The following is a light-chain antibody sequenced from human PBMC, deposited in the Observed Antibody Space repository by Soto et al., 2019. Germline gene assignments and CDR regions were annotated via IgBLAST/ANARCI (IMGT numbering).Light chain of an antibody. Sequence: DIQMTQSPSTLSASVGDRVTITCRASQSIGRWLAWYQQKPGKAPQALIYDASSLKSGVPSRFSGNGSGTEFTLTISSLQPDDFATYYCQQYNTYSTFGQGTRLDIK. CDR1: QSIGRW. CDR2: DAS. V-gene: IGKV1-5*01. CDR3: QQYNTYST. J-gene: IGKJ5*01.